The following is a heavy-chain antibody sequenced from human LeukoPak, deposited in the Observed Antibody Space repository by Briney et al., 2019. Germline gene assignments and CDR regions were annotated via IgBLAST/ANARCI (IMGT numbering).Heavy chain of an antibody. J-gene: IGHJ4*02. CDR3: ARIAVWQQLVRTRGDYFDY. Sequence: SETLPLTCAVYGGSFSGYYWSWIRQPPGKGLEWIGEVNHSGSTNYNPSLKSRVTISVDTSKNQFSLKLSSVTAADTAVYYCARIAVWQQLVRTRGDYFDYWGQGTLVTVSS. D-gene: IGHD6-13*01. CDR2: VNHSGST. CDR1: GGSFSGYY. V-gene: IGHV4-34*01.